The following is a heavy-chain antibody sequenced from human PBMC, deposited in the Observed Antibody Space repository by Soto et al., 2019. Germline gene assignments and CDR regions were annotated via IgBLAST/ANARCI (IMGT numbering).Heavy chain of an antibody. CDR3: ANTGYDSSEYYYYGMEV. Sequence: QVQLVQSGAEVKKPGSSVKVSCKASGGTFSSYIISWVRQAPGQGLEWMGRIIPILGIANYAQKFQGRVTITADKSTSTASMELSSLRSEDTAVYYWANTGYDSSEYYYYGMEVWGQGTTVTVSS. CDR1: GGTFSSYI. V-gene: IGHV1-69*02. D-gene: IGHD3-22*01. J-gene: IGHJ6*02. CDR2: IIPILGIA.